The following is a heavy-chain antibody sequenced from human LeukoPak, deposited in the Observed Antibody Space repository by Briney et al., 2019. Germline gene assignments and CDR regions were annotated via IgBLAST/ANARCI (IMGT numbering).Heavy chain of an antibody. CDR3: ARLGGEAYCGAGCRPGAFDI. CDR2: IFYSGST. V-gene: IGHV4-39*01. D-gene: IGHD2-21*02. J-gene: IGHJ3*02. Sequence: SETLSLTCTVSGGSISSRSHYWGWIRQPPGKGLEWIGSIFYSGSTSYNVSLKSRVSISVETSKNRFSLKLSSVTASDTAVYYCARLGGEAYCGAGCRPGAFDIWGQGTMVTVSS. CDR1: GGSISSRSHY.